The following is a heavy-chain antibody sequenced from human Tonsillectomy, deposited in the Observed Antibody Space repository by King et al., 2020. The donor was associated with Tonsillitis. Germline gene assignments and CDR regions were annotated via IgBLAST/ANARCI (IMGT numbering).Heavy chain of an antibody. CDR2: INENGKKT. CDR1: GFSFSSYW. CDR3: AKHGDYVFDV. V-gene: IGHV3-7*03. Sequence: VQLVESGGNLVQPGGSLRLSCTACGFSFSSYWMGWVRQAPGKGLEWVANINENGKKTYYVDSVKGRFTISRDNAKTSLYLQMNSLRAEDTALYYCAKHGDYVFDVWGQGTMVSVSS. D-gene: IGHD4-17*01. J-gene: IGHJ3*01.